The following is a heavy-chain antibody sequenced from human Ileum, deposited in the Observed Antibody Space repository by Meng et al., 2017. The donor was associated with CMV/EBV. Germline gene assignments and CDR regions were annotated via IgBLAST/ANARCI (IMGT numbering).Heavy chain of an antibody. J-gene: IGHJ4*02. D-gene: IGHD3-3*01. CDR1: GFTFVDST. Sequence: GGSLRLSCAASGFTFVDSTMHWVRQAPGKGLEWVSLISWDGGSTYYADSVKGRFTISRDNSKNSLYLQMNSLRTEDTALYYCAKGADYYDFWSGPTDYWGQGTLVTVSS. CDR2: ISWDGGST. V-gene: IGHV3-43*01. CDR3: AKGADYYDFWSGPTDY.